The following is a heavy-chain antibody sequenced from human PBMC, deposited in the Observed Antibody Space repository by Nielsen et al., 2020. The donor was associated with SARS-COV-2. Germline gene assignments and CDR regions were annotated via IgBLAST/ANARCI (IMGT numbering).Heavy chain of an antibody. Sequence: SETLSLTCTVSGGSISSSSYYWGWIRQPPGKGLEWIGSIYYSGSTYYNPSLKSRVTISVDTSKNQFSLKLTSVTAADTALYFCARDYYGDYLDGFDIWGQGTMVTVSS. V-gene: IGHV4-39*07. J-gene: IGHJ3*02. D-gene: IGHD4-17*01. CDR2: IYYSGST. CDR3: ARDYYGDYLDGFDI. CDR1: GGSISSSSYY.